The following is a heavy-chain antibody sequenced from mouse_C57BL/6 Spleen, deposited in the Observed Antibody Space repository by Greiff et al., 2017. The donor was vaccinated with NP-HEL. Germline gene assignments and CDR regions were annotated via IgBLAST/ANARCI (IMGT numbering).Heavy chain of an antibody. CDR1: GYSFTGYY. J-gene: IGHJ2*01. CDR3: ARFDDDYDEDY. CDR2: INPSTGGT. Sequence: EVQLQESGPELVKPGASVKISCKASGYSFTGYYMNWVKQSPEKSLEWIGEINPSTGGTTYNQKFKAKATLTVDKSSSTAYMQLKSLTSEDSAVYYCARFDDDYDEDYWGQGTTLTVSS. D-gene: IGHD2-4*01. V-gene: IGHV1-42*01.